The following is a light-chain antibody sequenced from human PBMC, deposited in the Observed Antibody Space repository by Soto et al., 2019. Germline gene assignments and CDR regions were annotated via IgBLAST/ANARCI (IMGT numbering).Light chain of an antibody. J-gene: IGKJ1*01. CDR3: QQYGSSRT. CDR2: AAS. V-gene: IGKV3-20*01. Sequence: EIVLTQSPGTLSLSPGERATLSCRARQSVRSNYLAWYQQKPGQAPRLLISAASSRATGIPDRFSGSGSGTDFTLTISRLEPEDFAVYYCQQYGSSRTFGQGTKVEVK. CDR1: QSVRSNY.